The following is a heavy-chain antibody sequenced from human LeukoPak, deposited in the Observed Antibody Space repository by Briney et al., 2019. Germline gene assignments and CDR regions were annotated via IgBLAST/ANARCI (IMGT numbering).Heavy chain of an antibody. CDR1: GYTFTSYD. CDR3: ARGVLLWFGELPDAFDI. Sequence: ASVKVSCKASGYTFTSYDINWVRQATGQGLEWMGWMNPNSGNTGYAQKFQGRVTMTRNTSISTAYMELSSLRSEDTAMYYCARGVLLWFGELPDAFDIWGQGTMVTVSS. J-gene: IGHJ3*02. V-gene: IGHV1-8*01. D-gene: IGHD3-10*01. CDR2: MNPNSGNT.